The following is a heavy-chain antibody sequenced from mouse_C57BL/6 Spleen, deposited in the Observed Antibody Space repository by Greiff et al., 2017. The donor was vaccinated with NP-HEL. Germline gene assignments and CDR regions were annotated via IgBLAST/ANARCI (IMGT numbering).Heavy chain of an antibody. CDR3: ARKFAYYGSMYYAMDY. D-gene: IGHD1-1*01. V-gene: IGHV1-9*01. J-gene: IGHJ4*01. CDR1: GYTFTGYW. Sequence: VNVVESGAELMKPGASVKLSCKATGYTFTGYWIEWVKQRPGHGLEWIGEILPGSGSTNYNEKFKGKATFTADTSSNTAYMQLSSLTTEDSAIYYCARKFAYYGSMYYAMDYWGQGTSVTVSS. CDR2: ILPGSGST.